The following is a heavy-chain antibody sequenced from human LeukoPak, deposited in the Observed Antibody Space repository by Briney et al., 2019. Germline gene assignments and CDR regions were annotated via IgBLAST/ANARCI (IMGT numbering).Heavy chain of an antibody. Sequence: GSSVKVSCKASGGTFSSYAISWVRQAPGQGLEWMGWVVGHTGHTKYTQKFQGRVIMTTDTSTATSYMELRSLKYDDTAIYYCVTVGRLHYVLEDWGQGTLVTVSS. V-gene: IGHV1-18*01. CDR2: VVGHTGHT. CDR1: GGTFSSYA. D-gene: IGHD1-20*01. J-gene: IGHJ4*02. CDR3: VTVGRLHYVLED.